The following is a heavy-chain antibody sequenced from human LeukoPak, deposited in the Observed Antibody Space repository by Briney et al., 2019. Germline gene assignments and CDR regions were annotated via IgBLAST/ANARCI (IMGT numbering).Heavy chain of an antibody. V-gene: IGHV3-21*01. D-gene: IGHD6-13*01. CDR3: ARDPFTAAAGYDY. CDR2: ISSSSSYI. J-gene: IGHJ4*02. CDR1: GITLSGYS. Sequence: GGSLRLSCAASGITLSGYSMNWVRQAPGKGLEWVSSISSSSSYIHYADSVKGRFTISRENTKNSLYLQMNSLRAEDTAVYYCARDPFTAAAGYDYWGQGTLVTVSS.